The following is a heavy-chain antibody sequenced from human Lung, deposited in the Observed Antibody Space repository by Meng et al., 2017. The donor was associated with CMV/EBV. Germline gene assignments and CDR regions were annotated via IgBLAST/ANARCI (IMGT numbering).Heavy chain of an antibody. Sequence: SETLSLTCSVSGGSISSGSYYWVWVRQPPGKGLECIGEIQHGGSTYYNPSLKTPVTISVDTSKNQFSVSLTSVTAADTAVYYRASRLYDSLYYYDYWGQGALVTVSS. J-gene: IGHJ4*02. V-gene: IGHV4-39*07. D-gene: IGHD3-3*01. CDR3: ASRLYDSLYYYDY. CDR1: GGSISSGSYY. CDR2: IQHGGST.